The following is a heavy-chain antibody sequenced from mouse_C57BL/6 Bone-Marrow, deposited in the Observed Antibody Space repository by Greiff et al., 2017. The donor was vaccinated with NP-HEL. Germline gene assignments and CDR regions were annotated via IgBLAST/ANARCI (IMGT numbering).Heavy chain of an antibody. CDR3: ARSRRGGYYFDY. CDR2: IYPGDGDT. CDR1: GYAFSSYW. V-gene: IGHV1-80*01. Sequence: VQLVESGAELVKPGASVKISCKASGYAFSSYWMNWVKQRPGKGLEWIGQIYPGDGDTNYNGKFKGKATLTADKSSSTAYMQLSSLTSEDSAVYFCARSRRGGYYFDYWGQGTTLTVSS. J-gene: IGHJ2*01.